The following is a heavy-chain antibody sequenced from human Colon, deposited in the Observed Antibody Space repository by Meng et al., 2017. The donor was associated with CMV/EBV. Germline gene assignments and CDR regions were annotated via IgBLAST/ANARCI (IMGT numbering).Heavy chain of an antibody. J-gene: IGHJ6*02. CDR3: ARRCTSTTCYPPLGYAMDV. CDR1: GFTFDDYA. D-gene: IGHD2-2*01. Sequence: SLKISCAASGFTFDDYAMHWVRQAPGKGLEWVSGISWNSGSIDYADSVKGRFTISRDNANNSLYLQINSLRAEDTAVYYCARRCTSTTCYPPLGYAMDVWGHGTTVTVSS. CDR2: ISWNSGSI. V-gene: IGHV3-9*01.